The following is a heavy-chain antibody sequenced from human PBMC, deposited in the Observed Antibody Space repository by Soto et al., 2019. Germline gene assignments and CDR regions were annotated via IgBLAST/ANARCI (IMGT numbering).Heavy chain of an antibody. CDR2: SYSGGST. D-gene: IGHD3-22*01. CDR3: ASDLPSYSVISGSYGPGSYGMEV. V-gene: IGHV3-53*01. J-gene: IGHJ6*04. CDR1: AFTGTSNY. Sequence: GGSRRLSGAASAFTGTSNYISSFRHAPGKGLEGVSVSYSGGSTYYADSLKGRFTSSRDNSRNTLYLQINSLRAEDTAVYYCASDLPSYSVISGSYGPGSYGMEVWGKGNTVTVS.